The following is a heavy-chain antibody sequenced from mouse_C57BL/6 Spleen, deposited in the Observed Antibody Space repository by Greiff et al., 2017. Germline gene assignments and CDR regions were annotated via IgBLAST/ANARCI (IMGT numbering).Heavy chain of an antibody. D-gene: IGHD2-3*01. CDR3: ASPDGYAMDY. Sequence: QVQLQQSGAELVRPGTSVKLSCKASGYTFTSYWMHWVKQRPGQGLEWIGVIDPSDSYTNYNHKFKGKATLTVDTSSSTAYMQLSSLTSEDSAVYYCASPDGYAMDYWGQGTSVTVSS. J-gene: IGHJ4*01. V-gene: IGHV1-59*01. CDR1: GYTFTSYW. CDR2: IDPSDSYT.